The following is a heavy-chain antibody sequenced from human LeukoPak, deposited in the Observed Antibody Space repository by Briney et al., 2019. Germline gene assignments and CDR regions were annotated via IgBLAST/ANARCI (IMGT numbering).Heavy chain of an antibody. CDR2: ISGSGGST. J-gene: IGHJ4*02. CDR1: GFTFRTYT. Sequence: GGSLRLSCAASGFTFRTYTMSWVPQAPGKGLEGVSVISGSGGSTDYADSVKGRFTISRDNSKNTLYLQMNSLRAEDTAIYYCAKNMGLMVRGLRLDYWGQGTLVTVSS. V-gene: IGHV3-23*01. D-gene: IGHD3-10*01. CDR3: AKNMGLMVRGLRLDY.